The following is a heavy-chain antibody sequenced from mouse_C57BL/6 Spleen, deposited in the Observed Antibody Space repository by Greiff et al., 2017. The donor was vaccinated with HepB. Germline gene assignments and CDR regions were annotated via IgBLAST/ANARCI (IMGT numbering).Heavy chain of an antibody. V-gene: IGHV1-81*01. CDR2: IYPRSGNT. J-gene: IGHJ2*01. Sequence: QVQLQQSGAELARPGASVKLSCKASGYTFTSYGISWVKQRTGQGLEWIGEIYPRSGNTYYNEKFKGKATLTADKSSSTAYMELRSLTSEDSAVYFCAREHLTTVVKENYFDYWGQGTTLTVSS. CDR3: AREHLTTVVKENYFDY. D-gene: IGHD1-1*01. CDR1: GYTFTSYG.